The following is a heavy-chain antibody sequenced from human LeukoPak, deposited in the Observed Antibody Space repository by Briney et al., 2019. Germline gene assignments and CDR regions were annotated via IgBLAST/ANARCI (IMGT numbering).Heavy chain of an antibody. V-gene: IGHV3-48*02. J-gene: IGHJ4*02. CDR3: ARDLSGFWSGYYTYFDY. CDR2: ISSSSSTI. D-gene: IGHD3-3*01. CDR1: GFTFSSYS. Sequence: PGGSLRLSCAASGFTFSSYSMNWVRQAPGKGLEWVSYISSSSSTIYYADSVKGRFTISRDNAKNSLHLQMNSLRDEDTAVYYCARDLSGFWSGYYTYFDYWGQGTLVTVSS.